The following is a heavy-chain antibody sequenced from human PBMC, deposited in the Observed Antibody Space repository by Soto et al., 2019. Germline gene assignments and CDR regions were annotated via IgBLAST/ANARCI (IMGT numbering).Heavy chain of an antibody. CDR3: VRDDCSGGTCYGGY. J-gene: IGHJ4*02. Sequence: QVQLVESGGGVVQPGGSLRLSCEASGFTFRDYGFHWVRQAPGKGLEWVAVIYYDGSGSDYEDSVRGRFIFSRDISTNTLYLQMNSLRAEDTAVYYCVRDDCSGGTCYGGYWRQGTLVTVSS. CDR2: IYYDGSGS. CDR1: GFTFRDYG. D-gene: IGHD2-15*01. V-gene: IGHV3-33*01.